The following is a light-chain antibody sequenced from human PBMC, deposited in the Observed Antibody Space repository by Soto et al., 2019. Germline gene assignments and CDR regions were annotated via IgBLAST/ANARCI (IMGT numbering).Light chain of an antibody. CDR1: QSVSNNY. CDR2: GAS. Sequence: EIVLTQSPGTLSLSPGERATLSCRASQSVSNNYLAWYQQKPGQAPRLLIYGASNRATGIPDRFSGSGSGTEFTLTIISLQSEDSAVYYCQQYNYWPLTFGGGTKVDIK. V-gene: IGKV3-20*01. CDR3: QQYNYWPLT. J-gene: IGKJ4*01.